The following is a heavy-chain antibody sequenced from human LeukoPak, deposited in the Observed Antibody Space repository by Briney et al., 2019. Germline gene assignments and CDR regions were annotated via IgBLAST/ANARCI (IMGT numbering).Heavy chain of an antibody. CDR3: ARNYYGSGSYYPNDY. J-gene: IGHJ4*02. Sequence: PGRSLRLSCAASGFTFSSYAMHWVRQAPGKGLEWVAVISYDGSNKYYADSVKGRFTISRDNAKNSLYLQMNSLRAEDTAVYYCARNYYGSGSYYPNDYWGQGTLVTVSS. D-gene: IGHD3-10*01. CDR1: GFTFSSYA. V-gene: IGHV3-30-3*01. CDR2: ISYDGSNK.